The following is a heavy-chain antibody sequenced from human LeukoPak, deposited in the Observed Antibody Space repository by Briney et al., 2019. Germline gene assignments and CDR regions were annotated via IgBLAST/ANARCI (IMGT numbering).Heavy chain of an antibody. J-gene: IGHJ2*01. CDR1: GGSISSGGYS. Sequence: SQTLSLTCAVSGGSISSGGYSWSWIRQPPGKGLEWIGYIYHSGSTYYNPSLKSRVTISVYRSKNQFSLKLSSVTAADTAVYYCARHEDTAMANYWYFDLWGRGTLVTVSS. CDR3: ARHEDTAMANYWYFDL. V-gene: IGHV4-30-2*01. D-gene: IGHD5-18*01. CDR2: IYHSGST.